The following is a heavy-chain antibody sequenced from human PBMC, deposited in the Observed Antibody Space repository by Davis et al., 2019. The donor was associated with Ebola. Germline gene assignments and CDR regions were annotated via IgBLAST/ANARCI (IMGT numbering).Heavy chain of an antibody. V-gene: IGHV4-30-2*01. CDR2: IYHSGST. Sequence: SQTLSLTCAVSGGSISSGGYSWSWIRQPPGKGLEWIGYIYHSGSTYYNPSLKSRVTISVDRSKNQFSLKLSSVTAADTAVYYCARDYYYYGMDVWGQGTTVTVSS. CDR1: GGSISSGGYS. J-gene: IGHJ6*02. CDR3: ARDYYYYGMDV.